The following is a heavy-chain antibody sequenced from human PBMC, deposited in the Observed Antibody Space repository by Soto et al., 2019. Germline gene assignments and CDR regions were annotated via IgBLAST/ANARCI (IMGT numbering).Heavy chain of an antibody. J-gene: IGHJ4*02. CDR2: IYHSGST. CDR1: GGSIRSGGYY. CDR3: AGGRAAAGPGGDY. Sequence: QVQLQESGPGLVKPSETLSLTCTVSGGSIRSGGYYWSWIRQHPGKGLEWIGYIYHSGSTFYNPSLKGRVPIAGDTSKNQFALQLSPVTPADTAVYYCAGGRAAAGPGGDYWGQGTLVTVSS. V-gene: IGHV4-31*03. D-gene: IGHD6-13*01.